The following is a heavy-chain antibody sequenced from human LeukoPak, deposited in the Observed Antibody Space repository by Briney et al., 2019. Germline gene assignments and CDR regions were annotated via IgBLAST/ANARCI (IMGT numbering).Heavy chain of an antibody. CDR2: IYYSGGT. J-gene: IGHJ4*02. Sequence: SETLSLTCTVSGGSISSYYWSWIRQPPGKGLEWIGYIYYSGGTNYIPSLKSRVTISVDTSKNQFSLKLSSVTAADTAVYYCARLGFSNSGSYLAPSDYWGQGTLVTVSS. CDR3: ARLGFSNSGSYLAPSDY. D-gene: IGHD1-26*01. CDR1: GGSISSYY. V-gene: IGHV4-59*08.